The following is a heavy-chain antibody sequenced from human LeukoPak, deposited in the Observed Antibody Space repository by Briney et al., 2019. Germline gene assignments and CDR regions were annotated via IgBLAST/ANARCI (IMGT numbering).Heavy chain of an antibody. CDR2: IIPIFGTA. J-gene: IGHJ4*02. V-gene: IGHV1-69*05. CDR1: GGTFSSYA. D-gene: IGHD2-2*02. CDR3: ARAGAICSSTSCYTRGDFDY. Sequence: GSSVKVSCKASGGTFSSYAISWVRQAPGQGLEWMGGIIPIFGTANYAQKFQGGVTITTDESTSTAYMELSSLRSEDTAVYYCARAGAICSSTSCYTRGDFDYWGQGTLVTVSS.